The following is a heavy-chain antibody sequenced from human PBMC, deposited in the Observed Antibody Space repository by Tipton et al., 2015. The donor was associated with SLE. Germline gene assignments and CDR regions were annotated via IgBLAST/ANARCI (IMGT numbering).Heavy chain of an antibody. V-gene: IGHV5-51*03. D-gene: IGHD1-26*01. Sequence: QSGPEVKKPGESLKISCKSYGYSFTSYWIGWVSQMPGKGLEWMGIIYPGYSDTRYSPSFQGQVTISSDKSISTAYLQWSSLKALDTAMYYCAIRRTWDAFYIWGLVTMVTVSS. CDR2: IYPGYSDT. CDR3: AIRRTWDAFYI. J-gene: IGHJ3*02. CDR1: GYSFTSYW.